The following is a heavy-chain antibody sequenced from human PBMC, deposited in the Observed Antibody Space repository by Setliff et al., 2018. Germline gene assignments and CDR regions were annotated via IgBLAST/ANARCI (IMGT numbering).Heavy chain of an antibody. CDR1: GASISSSNW. CDR3: ARRETYYNFWSGYYAY. V-gene: IGHV4-39*07. CDR2: IYYSGST. Sequence: KTSETLSLTCAVSGASISSSNWWGWIRQPPGKGLEWIGSIYYSGSTYYNPSLKSRVTISVDTSKNQFSLKLSSVTAADTAVYYCARRETYYNFWSGYYAYWGQGTLVTVSS. J-gene: IGHJ4*02. D-gene: IGHD3-3*01.